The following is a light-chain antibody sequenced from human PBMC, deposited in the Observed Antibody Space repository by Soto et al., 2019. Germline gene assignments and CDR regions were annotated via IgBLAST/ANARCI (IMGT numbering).Light chain of an antibody. CDR3: QAWDSSTVG. V-gene: IGLV3-1*01. CDR2: QDS. J-gene: IGLJ2*01. Sequence: SYELTQPPLVSVSPGQTASITGSGDKLGDKYACWYQQKPGQSPVLVIYQDSKRPSGIPERFSGSNSGNTATLTISGTQAMDEADYYCQAWDSSTVGFGGGTKVTVL. CDR1: KLGDKY.